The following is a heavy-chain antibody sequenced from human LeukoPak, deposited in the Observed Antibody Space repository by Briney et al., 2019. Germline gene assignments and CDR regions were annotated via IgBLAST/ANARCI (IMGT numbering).Heavy chain of an antibody. CDR3: AKDKFPLTMVRGVVDY. Sequence: GGSLRLSCAASGFTFSSYAMSWVRQAPGKGLEWVSAISGSGGSTYYADSVKGRFTISRDNSKNTLYLQMNSLRAEDTAVYYCAKDKFPLTMVRGVVDYWGQGTLVTVSS. CDR1: GFTFSSYA. CDR2: ISGSGGST. V-gene: IGHV3-23*01. D-gene: IGHD3-10*01. J-gene: IGHJ4*02.